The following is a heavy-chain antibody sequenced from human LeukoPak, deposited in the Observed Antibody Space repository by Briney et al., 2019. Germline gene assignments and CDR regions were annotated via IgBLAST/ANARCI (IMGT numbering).Heavy chain of an antibody. CDR1: GFTFSSYD. J-gene: IGHJ3*02. D-gene: IGHD2-2*01. CDR3: ARGGLIVVVPAVRRAFGI. V-gene: IGHV3-13*01. Sequence: PGGSLRLSCAASGFTFSSYDMHWVRQATGKGLEWVSAIGTAGDTYYPGSVKGRFTISRENAKNSLYLQMNSLRAGDTAVYYCARGGLIVVVPAVRRAFGIWGQGTMVTVSS. CDR2: IGTAGDT.